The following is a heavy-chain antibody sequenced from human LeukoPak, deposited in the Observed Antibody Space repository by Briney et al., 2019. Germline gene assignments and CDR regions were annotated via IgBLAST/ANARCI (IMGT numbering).Heavy chain of an antibody. J-gene: IGHJ4*02. CDR3: ATSSAVGAFYFDY. Sequence: SETLSLTCTVSGGSISSGSYYWSWIRQPAGRGLEWIGHIYSSGTTNYSPSLKSRVTISVDTSKNQFFLELSSVTAADTAVYYCATSSAVGAFYFDYWGQGTLVTVSS. CDR2: IYSSGTT. CDR1: GGSISSGSYY. V-gene: IGHV4-61*09. D-gene: IGHD6-19*01.